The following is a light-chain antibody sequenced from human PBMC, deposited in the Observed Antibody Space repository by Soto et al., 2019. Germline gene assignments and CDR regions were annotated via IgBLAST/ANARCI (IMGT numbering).Light chain of an antibody. CDR3: SSYTTSSTLVV. CDR2: EVS. CDR1: SSDVGGYNH. J-gene: IGLJ2*01. Sequence: QSALTQPASVSGSPGQSITISCTGTSSDVGGYNHVSWYQHHPGKAPKVMIYEVSNRPSGVSNRFSGSKSGNTASLTISGLQAEDEADYYCSSYTTSSTLVVLGGGTKVTVL. V-gene: IGLV2-14*01.